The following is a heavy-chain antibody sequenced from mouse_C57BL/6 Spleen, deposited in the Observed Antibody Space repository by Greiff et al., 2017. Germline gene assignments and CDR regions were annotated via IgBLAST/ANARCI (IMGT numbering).Heavy chain of an antibody. D-gene: IGHD2-3*01. CDR1: GYTFTSYG. J-gene: IGHJ2*01. V-gene: IGHV1-81*01. CDR2: IYPGSGST. CDR3: ARSDGYPYYFDY. Sequence: QVQLQQSGAELARPGASVKLSCKASGYTFTSYGISWVKQRTGQGLEWIGEIYPGSGSTNYNEKFKSKATLTVDTSSSTAYMQLSSLTSEDSAVYYCARSDGYPYYFDYWGQGTTLTVSS.